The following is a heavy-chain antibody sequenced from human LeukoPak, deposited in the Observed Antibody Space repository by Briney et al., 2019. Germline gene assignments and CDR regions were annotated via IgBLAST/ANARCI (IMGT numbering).Heavy chain of an antibody. CDR3: ARTPAAMRGWYYYYYMDV. D-gene: IGHD2-2*01. J-gene: IGHJ6*03. CDR1: GFTFSSYW. CDR2: KTQDGSEK. Sequence: GGSLRLSCAASGFTFSSYWMSWVREAPGKAREGGENKTQDGSEKYYVDSVKGRFTISRDNAKNSLYLQMNSLRAEDTAVYYCARTPAAMRGWYYYYYMDVWGKGTTVTVSS. V-gene: IGHV3-7*01.